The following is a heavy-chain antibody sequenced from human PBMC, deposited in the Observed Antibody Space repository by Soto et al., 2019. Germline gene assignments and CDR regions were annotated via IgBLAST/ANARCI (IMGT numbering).Heavy chain of an antibody. D-gene: IGHD3-3*01. V-gene: IGHV3-23*01. CDR3: ARGSTESYPWSRIFDF. CDR2: ITDNGGDA. J-gene: IGHJ4*02. Sequence: GGSLRLSCVASGLTFGSRAMSWVRQAPGEGLQWVATITDNGGDAKYADSVRGRFVISRDNSKKTLYLQMTSLTAEDSAMYFCARGSTESYPWSRIFDFWGRGTLVTVSS. CDR1: GLTFGSRA.